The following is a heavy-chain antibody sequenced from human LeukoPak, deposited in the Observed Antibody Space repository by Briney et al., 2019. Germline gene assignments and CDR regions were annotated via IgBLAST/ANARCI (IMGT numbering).Heavy chain of an antibody. Sequence: ASVTVSCKASGYTFTSYYMHWVRQAPGQGLEWMGIINPSGGSTSYAQKFQGRVTMTRDTSTSTVYMELSSLRSEDTAVYYCAREDFWSGYSGYGMDVWGQGTTVTVSS. CDR1: GYTFTSYY. CDR2: INPSGGST. CDR3: AREDFWSGYSGYGMDV. J-gene: IGHJ6*02. V-gene: IGHV1-46*01. D-gene: IGHD3-3*01.